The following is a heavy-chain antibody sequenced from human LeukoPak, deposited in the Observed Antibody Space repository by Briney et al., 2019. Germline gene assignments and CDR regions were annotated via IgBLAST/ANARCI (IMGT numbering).Heavy chain of an antibody. CDR1: GYTFTSYG. CDR2: ISAYNGNT. D-gene: IGHD2-15*01. V-gene: IGHV1-18*01. Sequence: GASVKVSCKASGYTFTSYGIGWVRQAPGQGLEWMGWISAYNGNTNYAQKLQGRVTMTTDTSTSTAYMELRSLRSDDTAVYYCARDDGYCSGGSCYIFDYWGQGTLVTVSS. CDR3: ARDDGYCSGGSCYIFDY. J-gene: IGHJ4*02.